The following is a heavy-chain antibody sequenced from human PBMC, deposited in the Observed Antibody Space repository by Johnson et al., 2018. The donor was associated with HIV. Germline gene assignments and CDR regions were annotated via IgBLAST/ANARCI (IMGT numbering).Heavy chain of an antibody. V-gene: IGHV3-23*04. CDR1: GFTFSSYA. J-gene: IGHJ3*02. Sequence: MQLVESGGGVVQPGRSLRLSCAASGFTFSSYAMIWVRQAPGKGLEWVSFISGGEDDTYYADSVKGRFTISRDNSKTTLYLQMNSLRDEDTAVYYCANSLLLDAFNIWGQGTMVTVSS. CDR3: ANSLLLDAFNI. CDR2: ISGGEDDT.